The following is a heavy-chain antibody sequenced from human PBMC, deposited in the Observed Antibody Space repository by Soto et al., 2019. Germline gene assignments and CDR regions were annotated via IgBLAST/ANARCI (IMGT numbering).Heavy chain of an antibody. J-gene: IGHJ4*02. D-gene: IGHD2-8*01. V-gene: IGHV4-59*01. CDR3: ARDPGYCTNGVCPIFDF. Sequence: SETLSLTCTVSGDSIKNYFWSWVRQPPGKGLEWIGHFYHSGTTNYSPALKSLVTISIDQSKNQFSLRLNSVTAADTAVYFCARDPGYCTNGVCPIFDFWGQGIPVTVSS. CDR1: GDSIKNYF. CDR2: FYHSGTT.